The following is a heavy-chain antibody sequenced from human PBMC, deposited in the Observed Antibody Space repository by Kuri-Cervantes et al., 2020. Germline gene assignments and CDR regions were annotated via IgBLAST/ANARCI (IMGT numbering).Heavy chain of an antibody. CDR3: ARDWSCYGDEMGYFDY. D-gene: IGHD4-17*01. CDR1: GYSISSGYY. V-gene: IGHV4-38-2*02. CDR2: IYHSGST. J-gene: IGHJ4*02. Sequence: ESLKISCTVSGYSISSGYYWGWIRQPPGKGLEWIGSIYHSGSTYYNPSLKSRVTISVDTSKNQFSLRLSSVTAADTAVYYCARDWSCYGDEMGYFDYWGQGTLVTVSS.